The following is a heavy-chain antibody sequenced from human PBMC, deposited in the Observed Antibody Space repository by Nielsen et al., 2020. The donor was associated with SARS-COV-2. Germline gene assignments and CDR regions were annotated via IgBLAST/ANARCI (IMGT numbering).Heavy chain of an antibody. CDR3: ARDIYYYDSSGYRGYYYYGMDV. CDR1: GGTFSSYA. Sequence: ASVKVSCKASGGTFSSYAISWVRQAPGQGLEWMGWISAYNGNTNYAQKLQGRVTMTTDTSTSTAYMELRSLRSDDTAVYYCARDIYYYDSSGYRGYYYYGMDVWGQGTTVTVSS. J-gene: IGHJ6*02. CDR2: ISAYNGNT. V-gene: IGHV1-18*01. D-gene: IGHD3-22*01.